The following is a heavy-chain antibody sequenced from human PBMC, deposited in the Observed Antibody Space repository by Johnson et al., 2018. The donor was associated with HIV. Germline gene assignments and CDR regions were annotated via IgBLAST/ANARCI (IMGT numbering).Heavy chain of an antibody. CDR1: GFTFSNAW. J-gene: IGHJ3*02. CDR2: IKRKTDGGTT. Sequence: VQLVESGGGLVQPGGSLRHSCAASGFTFSNAWMSWVRQAPGKGPEWVGRIKRKTDGGTTDYAAPVKGRFTISRDDSKNTLYLQMNSLRAEDTAVYYCARDWAWDCSSTSCYDLHDAFDIWGQGTMVTVSS. D-gene: IGHD2-2*01. V-gene: IGHV3-15*01. CDR3: ARDWAWDCSSTSCYDLHDAFDI.